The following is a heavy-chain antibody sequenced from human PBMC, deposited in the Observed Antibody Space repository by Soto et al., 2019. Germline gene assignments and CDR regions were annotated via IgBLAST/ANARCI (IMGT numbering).Heavy chain of an antibody. CDR3: SRGYPPRDQLGNLPGAF. CDR1: GYTFTIYY. J-gene: IGHJ4*02. D-gene: IGHD1-1*01. Sequence: GASVKVSCKASGYTFTIYYIQWVLQAPGQGLEWMGIINPSGGSTNYAQKFQGRVTMTRDTSTSTVYMELSSLRSEDTAIYYCSRGYPPRDQLGNLPGAFWGQGTLVTVSS. V-gene: IGHV1-46*03. CDR2: INPSGGST.